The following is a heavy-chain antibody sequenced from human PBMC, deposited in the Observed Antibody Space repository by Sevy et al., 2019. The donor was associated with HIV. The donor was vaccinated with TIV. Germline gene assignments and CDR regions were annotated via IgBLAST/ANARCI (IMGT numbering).Heavy chain of an antibody. Sequence: GGSLRLSCAASGFTFSSYGRHWVRQAPGKGLEWVAVISYDGSNKYYADSVKGRFTISRDNSKNTLYLQMNSPRAEDTAVYYCAKLGYCSSTSCYTGDKAFDIWGQGTMVTVSS. CDR2: ISYDGSNK. D-gene: IGHD2-2*02. J-gene: IGHJ3*02. V-gene: IGHV3-30*18. CDR3: AKLGYCSSTSCYTGDKAFDI. CDR1: GFTFSSYG.